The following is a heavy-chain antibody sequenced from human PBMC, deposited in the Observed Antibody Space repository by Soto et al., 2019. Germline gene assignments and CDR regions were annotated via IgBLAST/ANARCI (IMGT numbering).Heavy chain of an antibody. CDR1: GGSISSGDYY. CDR3: AREGRKTGGFDY. V-gene: IGHV4-30-4*01. Sequence: QVQLQESGPGLVKPSQTLSLTCTVSGGSISSGDYYWSWIRRPPGKGLEWFGYIYYSGSTNYNPSLKSRVTISVDTSKNQFSLKLSSVTAADTAVYYCAREGRKTGGFDYWGQGTLVTVSS. J-gene: IGHJ4*02. CDR2: IYYSGST. D-gene: IGHD3-16*01.